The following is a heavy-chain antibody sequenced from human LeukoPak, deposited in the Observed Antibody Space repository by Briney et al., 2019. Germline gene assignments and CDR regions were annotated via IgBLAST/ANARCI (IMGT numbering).Heavy chain of an antibody. Sequence: GGSLRLSCAASGFTFSNAWVSWVRQAPGGGLEWVGCMKGKTDGGTRDYAAPVKGRFTISRDDSNNTLYLQMNSLKTEDTAVYYCTTDLSYYYDSSGYYPPLYYYYMDVWGKGTTVTISS. D-gene: IGHD3-22*01. CDR2: MKGKTDGGTR. J-gene: IGHJ6*03. V-gene: IGHV3-15*01. CDR3: TTDLSYYYDSSGYYPPLYYYYMDV. CDR1: GFTFSNAW.